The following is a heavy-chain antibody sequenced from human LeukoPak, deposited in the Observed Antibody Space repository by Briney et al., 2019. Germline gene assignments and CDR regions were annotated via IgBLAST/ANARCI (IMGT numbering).Heavy chain of an antibody. D-gene: IGHD2-2*01. V-gene: IGHV1-69*13. CDR2: IIPIFGTA. CDR1: GGTFSSYA. Sequence: SVKASCKASGGTFSSYAISWVRQAPGQGLEWMGGIIPIFGTANYAQKFQGRVTITADESTSTAYMELSSLRSEDTAVYYCARGEYCSSTSCSIRERLFYYFDYWGQGTLVTVSS. CDR3: ARGEYCSSTSCSIRERLFYYFDY. J-gene: IGHJ4*02.